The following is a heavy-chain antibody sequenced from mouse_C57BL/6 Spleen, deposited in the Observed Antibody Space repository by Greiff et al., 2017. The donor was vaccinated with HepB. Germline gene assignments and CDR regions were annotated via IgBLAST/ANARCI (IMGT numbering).Heavy chain of an antibody. CDR2: INPSSGYT. Sequence: VQLQQSGAELARPGASVKMSCKASGYTFTSYTMHWVKQRPGQGLEWIGYINPSSGYTKYNQKFKDKATLTADKSSSTAYMQLSSLTSEDSAVYSCARDGNFAYWGQGTLVTVSA. J-gene: IGHJ3*01. V-gene: IGHV1-4*01. CDR3: ARDGNFAY. D-gene: IGHD2-1*01. CDR1: GYTFTSYT.